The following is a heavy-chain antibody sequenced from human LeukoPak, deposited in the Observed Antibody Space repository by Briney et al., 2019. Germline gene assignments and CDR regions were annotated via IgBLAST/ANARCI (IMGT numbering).Heavy chain of an antibody. J-gene: IGHJ5*02. D-gene: IGHD1-7*01. CDR3: ARGNYVDWFDP. CDR2: IYHTGST. CDR1: GGSFSNHY. Sequence: SETLSLTCTVSGGSFSNHYWSWIRQPPGKGLEWIGYIYHTGSTNYNPFLKSRVTISVDTSKNHFSLKLSSVTAAGTAVYYCARGNYVDWFDPWGQGTQVTVSS. V-gene: IGHV4-59*11.